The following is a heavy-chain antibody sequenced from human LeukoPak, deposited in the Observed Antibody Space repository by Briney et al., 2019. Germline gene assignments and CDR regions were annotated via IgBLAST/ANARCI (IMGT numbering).Heavy chain of an antibody. V-gene: IGHV3-48*01. CDR3: ARDTYYYDSSGYYLMGGFDY. CDR1: GFTFSNYS. CDR2: ISSRSRTI. Sequence: GGSLRLSCAASGFTFSNYSMNWVRQAPGKGLEWVSYISSRSRTIYYADSVKGRFTISRDNAKNSLYLQMNSLRAEDTAVYYCARDTYYYDSSGYYLMGGFDYWGQGTLVTVSS. J-gene: IGHJ4*02. D-gene: IGHD3-22*01.